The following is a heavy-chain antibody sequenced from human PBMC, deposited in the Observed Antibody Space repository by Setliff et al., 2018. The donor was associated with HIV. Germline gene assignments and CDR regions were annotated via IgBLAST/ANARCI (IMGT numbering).Heavy chain of an antibody. D-gene: IGHD3-22*01. CDR2: ISHSGNT. Sequence: SETLSLTCTVSGGSVTNTKSYWGWIRQPPGKGLEWIASISHSGNTYYNPSLNSRVTISLDTSKNQFSLKLTPVTAADTAVYYCANRLYYYDSSGSLREEGFDPWGQGTLVTVS. CDR1: GGSVTNTKSY. V-gene: IGHV4-39*01. CDR3: ANRLYYYDSSGSLREEGFDP. J-gene: IGHJ5*02.